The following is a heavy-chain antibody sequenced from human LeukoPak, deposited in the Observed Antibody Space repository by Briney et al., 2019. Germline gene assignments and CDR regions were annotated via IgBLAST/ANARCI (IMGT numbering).Heavy chain of an antibody. CDR1: GFTFSVYW. Sequence: GGSLRLSCAASGFTFSVYWMHWVRQAPGNGLVWVSRISTDGSSNTSADSVKGRFTISRDHAKNTLYQQMNSLRAEDTAVYYCARGRLTSSWYYFDYWGQGTLVTVSS. CDR3: ARGRLTSSWYYFDY. J-gene: IGHJ4*02. CDR2: ISTDGSSN. D-gene: IGHD6-19*01. V-gene: IGHV3-74*01.